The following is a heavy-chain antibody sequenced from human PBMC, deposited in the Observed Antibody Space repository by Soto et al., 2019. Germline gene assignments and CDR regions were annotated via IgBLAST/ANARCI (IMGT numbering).Heavy chain of an antibody. D-gene: IGHD2-15*01. CDR1: GYIFTSHW. V-gene: IGHV5-51*01. CDR2: IYPGDPDT. J-gene: IGHJ6*02. CDR3: ARQRDCSGGSFYYYYGMDV. Sequence: GESLNISCKASGYIFTSHWIGWVRKIPGKGLDGLGIIYPGDPDTSYSPSFQGQVTISADKSISTASLQWSSLEASGTAMYYCARQRDCSGGSFYYYYGMDVWGQGTTVTVSS.